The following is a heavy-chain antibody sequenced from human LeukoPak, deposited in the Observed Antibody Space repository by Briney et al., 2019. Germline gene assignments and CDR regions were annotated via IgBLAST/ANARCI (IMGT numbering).Heavy chain of an antibody. CDR1: GFTFSNYP. V-gene: IGHV3-64*04. Sequence: GGSLRLSCSASGFTFSNYPMHWVRQAPGKRLEYVSAISGNGANTYYADSVKGRFTISRDNSKNTLYLQMNSLRAEDTAVYYCARDHREGAARTQRLDYWGQGTLVTVSS. CDR3: ARDHREGAARTQRLDY. CDR2: ISGNGANT. J-gene: IGHJ4*02. D-gene: IGHD6-6*01.